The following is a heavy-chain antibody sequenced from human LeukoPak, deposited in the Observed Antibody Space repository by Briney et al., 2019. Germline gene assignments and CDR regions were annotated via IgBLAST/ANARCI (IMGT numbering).Heavy chain of an antibody. D-gene: IGHD3-22*01. CDR1: GYGFTSYW. CDR2: IYPGDSDT. Sequence: GESLKISCKGSGYGFTSYWIGWVRQMPGKGLEWMGIIYPGDSDTRYSPSFQGQVTISADKSISTAYLQWSSLKASDTAMYYCARRTYYYDSSGYYSPAHDAFDIWGRGTMVTVSS. V-gene: IGHV5-51*01. CDR3: ARRTYYYDSSGYYSPAHDAFDI. J-gene: IGHJ3*02.